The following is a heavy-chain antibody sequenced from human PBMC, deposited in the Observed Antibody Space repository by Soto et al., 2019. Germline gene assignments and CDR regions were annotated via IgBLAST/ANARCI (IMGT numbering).Heavy chain of an antibody. D-gene: IGHD3-16*01. Sequence: QVQLVQSGAEVKKPGSSVKVSCKASGGTFSSYAISWVRQAPGQGLEWMGGIIPIFGTANYAQKFQGRVTITGDESTTTAYKERRSLRFEDTGVYFWAGGGGGHYYYYYGMDVWGQGTTVTVSS. J-gene: IGHJ6*02. CDR1: GGTFSSYA. V-gene: IGHV1-69*01. CDR3: AGGGGGHYYYYYGMDV. CDR2: IIPIFGTA.